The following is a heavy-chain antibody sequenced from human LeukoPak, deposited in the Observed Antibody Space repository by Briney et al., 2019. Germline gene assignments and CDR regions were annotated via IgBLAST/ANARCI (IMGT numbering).Heavy chain of an antibody. Sequence: GGSLGLSCAASGFAFSGDSMNWVREAPGKGLEWVSFIGTSGSYIKYADSVKGRFTISRDNAKNSLYLQMNSLRAEDTAMYFCARDRAIDIRAYDIWGQGTMVTVSS. D-gene: IGHD5-12*01. CDR2: IGTSGSYI. CDR3: ARDRAIDIRAYDI. V-gene: IGHV3-21*01. J-gene: IGHJ3*02. CDR1: GFAFSGDS.